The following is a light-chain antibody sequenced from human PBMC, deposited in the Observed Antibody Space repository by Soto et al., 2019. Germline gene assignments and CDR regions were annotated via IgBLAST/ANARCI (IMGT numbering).Light chain of an antibody. J-gene: IGKJ1*01. CDR3: QQYNSYSWT. CDR1: QSISSW. V-gene: IGKV1-5*03. CDR2: KAS. Sequence: DIQMTQSPSTLSASVGDRVTLTCRASQSISSWLAWYQQKPGKAPKLLIYKASSLHSGVPSRFSGSGSGTEFTLTINSLQPDDFATYYCQQYNSYSWTFGQGTTVYIK.